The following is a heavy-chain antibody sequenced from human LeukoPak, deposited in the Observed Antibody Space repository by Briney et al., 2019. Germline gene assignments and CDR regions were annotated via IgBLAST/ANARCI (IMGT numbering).Heavy chain of an antibody. V-gene: IGHV1-2*02. CDR2: INPNSGGT. CDR1: GYTFTGYY. Sequence: ASVKVSCKASGYTFTGYYMHWVRQAPGQGLEWMGWINPNSGGTNYAQKFQGRVTMTRDTSISTAYMELGRLRSDDTAVYYCARGGIVGASSRFYWGQGTLVTVSS. D-gene: IGHD1-26*01. CDR3: ARGGIVGASSRFY. J-gene: IGHJ4*02.